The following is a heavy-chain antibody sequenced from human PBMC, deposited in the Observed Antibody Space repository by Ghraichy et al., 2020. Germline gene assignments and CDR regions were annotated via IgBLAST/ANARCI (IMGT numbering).Heavy chain of an antibody. CDR3: ATLIVGQPIGRDASDI. CDR2: FDPEDGET. Sequence: ASVKVSCKVSGYTLTELSMHWVRQALGKGLEWMGGFDPEDGETIYAQKFQGRVTMTEDTSTDTAYMELSSLRSEDTAVYYCATLIVGQPIGRDASDIWGQGTMVTVSS. CDR1: GYTLTELS. D-gene: IGHD1-26*01. V-gene: IGHV1-24*01. J-gene: IGHJ3*02.